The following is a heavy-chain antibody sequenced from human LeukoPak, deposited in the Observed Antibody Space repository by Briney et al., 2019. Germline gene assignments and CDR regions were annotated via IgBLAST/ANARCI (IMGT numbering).Heavy chain of an antibody. J-gene: IGHJ4*02. V-gene: IGHV1-24*01. Sequence: VSVKVSCKVSGYTLTELSMHWVRQAPGQGLEWMGGFDPEDGETIYAQKFQGRVTMTEDTSTDTAYMELSSLRSEDTAVYYCATGYGPMVQGVIIYYWRQGTLVTISS. CDR2: FDPEDGET. CDR1: GYTLTELS. D-gene: IGHD3-10*01. CDR3: ATGYGPMVQGVIIYY.